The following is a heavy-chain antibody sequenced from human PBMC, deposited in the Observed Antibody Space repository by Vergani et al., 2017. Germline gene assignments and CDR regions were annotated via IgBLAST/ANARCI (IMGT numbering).Heavy chain of an antibody. CDR3: VKDNDYDADGPFDL. V-gene: IGHV3-9*01. D-gene: IGHD3-16*01. J-gene: IGHJ2*01. CDR2: ISWNSGRI. CDR1: GFSFDDYD. Sequence: EVQLVESGGGLVQPGRSLRLSCAASGFSFDDYDMHWVRQAPGKGLEWVSGISWNSGRIVYADSVKGRFTISRDNAKNSLYLQMNSPRAEDTALYFCVKDNDYDADGPFDLWGRGTLVTVSS.